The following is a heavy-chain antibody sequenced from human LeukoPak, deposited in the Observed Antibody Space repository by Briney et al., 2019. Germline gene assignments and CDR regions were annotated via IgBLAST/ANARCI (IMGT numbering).Heavy chain of an antibody. CDR3: AKSRSPTTYGDYEYNY. V-gene: IGHV3-23*01. CDR1: GFTFSSYA. CDR2: IRGGGTST. Sequence: GGSLRLSCAASGFTFSSYAMSWVRQAPGKGLEWVSVIRGGGTSTLYGDSVKGRFTISRENSKNTLYLQISTLRAEDTAVYYCAKSRSPTTYGDYEYNYWGQGALVTVS. D-gene: IGHD4-17*01. J-gene: IGHJ4*02.